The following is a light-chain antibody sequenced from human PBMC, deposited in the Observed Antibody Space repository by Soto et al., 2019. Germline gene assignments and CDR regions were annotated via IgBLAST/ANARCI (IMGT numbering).Light chain of an antibody. CDR1: QDINNL. Sequence: SQMTQTPYSLSPYLGDRVTITCQARQDINNLLSWYQQKPGKAPNLLIYAASRLQSGVPSRFSGSGSGTDFTLTISSLQPDDFATYYCQQYNSYSCTFGQGTKVDIK. V-gene: IGKV1-12*01. CDR2: AAS. CDR3: QQYNSYSCT. J-gene: IGKJ1*01.